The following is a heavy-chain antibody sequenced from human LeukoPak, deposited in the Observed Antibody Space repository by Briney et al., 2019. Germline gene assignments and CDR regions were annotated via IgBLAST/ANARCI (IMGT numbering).Heavy chain of an antibody. D-gene: IGHD3-10*01. V-gene: IGHV4-34*01. CDR1: GGSFSGYY. J-gene: IGHJ5*02. Sequence: SETLSLTCAVYGGSFSGYYWSWIRQPPGKGLEWIGEINHSGSTNYNPSLKSRVTISVDTSKNQFSLKLSSVTAADTAVYYCARSRFAYGSGSYWFDPWGQGTLVTVSS. CDR2: INHSGST. CDR3: ARSRFAYGSGSYWFDP.